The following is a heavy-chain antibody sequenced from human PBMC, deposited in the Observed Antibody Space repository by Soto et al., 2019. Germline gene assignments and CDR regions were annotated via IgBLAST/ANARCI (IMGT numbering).Heavy chain of an antibody. D-gene: IGHD2-15*01. Sequence: QVQLVQSGAEVKKPGSSVKVSCKASGGTFSSYAISWVRQAPGQGLEWMGGIIPIFGTANYAQKFQGRVTITADESTSTAYMELSILRSEDTAVYYCARAQLGISGGSCYSCYYFDYWGQGTLVTVSS. V-gene: IGHV1-69*01. CDR3: ARAQLGISGGSCYSCYYFDY. J-gene: IGHJ4*02. CDR1: GGTFSSYA. CDR2: IIPIFGTA.